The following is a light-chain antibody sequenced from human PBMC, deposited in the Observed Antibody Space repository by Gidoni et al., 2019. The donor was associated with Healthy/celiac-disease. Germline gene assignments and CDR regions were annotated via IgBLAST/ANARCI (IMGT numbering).Light chain of an antibody. J-gene: IGKJ2*01. V-gene: IGKV3-11*01. CDR3: QQHSNWLYT. CDR2: DAS. CDR1: QSVSSY. Sequence: EIVLTHSPAPLSLSPGERSTLSCSGSQSVSSYLTWYQQKHDQPPSLLIYDASNKATGIPARFSGSGSGADFTLTISSLEPEDLAVYYCQQHSNWLYTFGQGTKLEIK.